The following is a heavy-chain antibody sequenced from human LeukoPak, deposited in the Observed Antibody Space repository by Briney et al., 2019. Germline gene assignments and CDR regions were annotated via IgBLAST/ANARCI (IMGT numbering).Heavy chain of an antibody. CDR1: GFTFGSYA. D-gene: IGHD3-3*01. J-gene: IGHJ4*02. CDR3: AKGGVLRFLEWLSRGYFDY. V-gene: IGHV3-23*01. CDR2: ISGSGGST. Sequence: PGGSLRLSXAASGFTFGSYAMSWVRQAPGKGLEWVSAISGSGGSTYYADSVKGRFTISRDNSKNTLYLQMNSLRAEDTAVYYCAKGGVLRFLEWLSRGYFDYWGQGTLVTVSS.